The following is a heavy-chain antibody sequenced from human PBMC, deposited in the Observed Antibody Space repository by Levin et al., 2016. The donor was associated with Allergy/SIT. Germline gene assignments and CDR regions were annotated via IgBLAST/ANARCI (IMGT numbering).Heavy chain of an antibody. CDR3: ASGYYRTTYGMDV. CDR2: VNGDGSVK. J-gene: IGHJ6*02. V-gene: IGHV3-74*01. D-gene: IGHD1-1*01. Sequence: LSLTCAASGFTFNIHWMHWVRQAPGKGLVWISRVNGDGSVKNYADSVQGRFTISRDDAKNTLYLQMNSLRVDDTAIYYCASGYYRTTYGMDVWGQGTTVSVSS. CDR1: GFTFNIHW.